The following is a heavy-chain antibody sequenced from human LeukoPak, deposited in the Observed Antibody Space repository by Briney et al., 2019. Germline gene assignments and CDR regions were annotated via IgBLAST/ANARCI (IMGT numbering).Heavy chain of an antibody. CDR2: IGGSGIRV. Sequence: GGSLRLSCAASGFTFSTYGTNWVRQAPGKGLEWVSGIGGSGIRVYYADSVKGRFTISRDNSKNTVYLRLSSLTVEDTAVYYCARDSRWALFDSWGQGTLVTVSS. CDR1: GFTFSTYG. CDR3: ARDSRWALFDS. V-gene: IGHV3-23*01. D-gene: IGHD5-24*01. J-gene: IGHJ4*02.